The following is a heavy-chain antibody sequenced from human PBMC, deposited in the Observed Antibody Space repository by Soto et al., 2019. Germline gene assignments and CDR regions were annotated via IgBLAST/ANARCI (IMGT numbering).Heavy chain of an antibody. CDR1: GFTFSSYG. Sequence: QVQLVESGGGVVQPGRSLRLSCAASGFTFSSYGMHWVRQAPGKGLEWVAVISYDGSNKYYADSVKGRFTISRDNSKNTLYLQMNSLRAEDTAVYYCAKDEGIYYDFWSGYFTDAFDIWGQGTMVTVSS. J-gene: IGHJ3*02. CDR3: AKDEGIYYDFWSGYFTDAFDI. V-gene: IGHV3-30*18. D-gene: IGHD3-3*01. CDR2: ISYDGSNK.